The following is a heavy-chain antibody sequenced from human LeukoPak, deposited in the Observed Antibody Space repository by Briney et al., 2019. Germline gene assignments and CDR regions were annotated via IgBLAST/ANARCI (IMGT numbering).Heavy chain of an antibody. CDR2: ISVYNDDT. Sequence: GASVKVSCKASDYYFSSHGITWVRQAPGQGLKWLGWISVYNDDTKYAQKVQDRVTMTADTSTNTAYMELRSLRSDDTAVYYCARENSGGGGNCYSCRNYYYMDVWGEGTTVTVSS. J-gene: IGHJ6*03. V-gene: IGHV1-18*04. CDR3: ARENSGGGGNCYSCRNYYYMDV. CDR1: DYYFSSHG. D-gene: IGHD2-15*01.